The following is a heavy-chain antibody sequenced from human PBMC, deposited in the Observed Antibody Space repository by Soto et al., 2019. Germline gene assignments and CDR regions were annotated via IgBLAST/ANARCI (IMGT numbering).Heavy chain of an antibody. Sequence: QVQLLQSGAEVKKPGASVKVSCKASGYTFTNFGISWVRQAPGQGLEWMGWINTYNANTNYAQKLKGRVTMTTETATNTAYMELRSLRYDDSAGYYCARDRHPALFDSWGQGTLVTVSS. J-gene: IGHJ4*02. CDR3: ARDRHPALFDS. CDR1: GYTFTNFG. V-gene: IGHV1-18*01. CDR2: INTYNANT.